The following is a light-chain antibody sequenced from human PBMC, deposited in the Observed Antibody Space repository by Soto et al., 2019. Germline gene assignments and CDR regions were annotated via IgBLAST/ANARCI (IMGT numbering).Light chain of an antibody. CDR3: QQGTSFPLT. CDR2: TTS. J-gene: IGKJ4*01. CDR1: QLVSNW. Sequence: DIQMTQSPSSVSASVGDTVVISCRASQLVSNWLAWYQQKPGEAPKLLIYTTSTLQSGVPSRFSGRGSGTHFALTISSLQPEDFATYYCQQGTSFPLTFGGGTKVEVK. V-gene: IGKV1-12*01.